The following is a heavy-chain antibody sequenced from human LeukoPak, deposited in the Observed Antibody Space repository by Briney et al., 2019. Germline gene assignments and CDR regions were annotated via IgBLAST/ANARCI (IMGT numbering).Heavy chain of an antibody. CDR1: GGSFSGYY. CDR2: INYSGST. V-gene: IGHV4-34*01. J-gene: IGHJ6*03. Sequence: SETLSLTCAVYGGSFSGYYWSWIRQPPGKGLEWIGEINYSGSTNYNPSLKSRVTISVDTSKNQFSLRLRSVTAADTAVYFCARGRVSSSTWYSTYYYFFYMDFWGKGTTVTVSS. CDR3: ARGRVSSSTWYSTYYYFFYMDF. D-gene: IGHD4-11*01.